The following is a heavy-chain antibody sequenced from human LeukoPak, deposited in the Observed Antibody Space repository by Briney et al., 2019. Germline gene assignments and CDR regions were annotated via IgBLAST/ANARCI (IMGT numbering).Heavy chain of an antibody. CDR3: ARGDIVGYYYYGMDV. Sequence: GRSLRLSCAASGFTFSSYAMHWVRQAPGKGLEWVAVISYDGSNKYYADSVKGRFTISRDNSKNTLYLQMNSLRAEDTAVYYCARGDIVGYYYYGMDVWGQGPTVTVSS. V-gene: IGHV3-30-3*01. D-gene: IGHD2-15*01. J-gene: IGHJ6*02. CDR2: ISYDGSNK. CDR1: GFTFSSYA.